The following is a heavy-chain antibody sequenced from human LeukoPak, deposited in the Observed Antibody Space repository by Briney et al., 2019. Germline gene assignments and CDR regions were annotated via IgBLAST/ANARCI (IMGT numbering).Heavy chain of an antibody. J-gene: IGHJ5*02. CDR3: AKDRGIVAAADPVVFDP. D-gene: IGHD6-13*01. Sequence: PGGSLRLSCAASGFTFSSYGMHWVRQAPGKGLEWVAYISYDGSLKSYADSVKGRFTISRDNSKNTLYLQVNSLGAEDTAMYYCAKDRGIVAAADPVVFDPWGQGTLVIVSS. V-gene: IGHV3-30*18. CDR2: ISYDGSLK. CDR1: GFTFSSYG.